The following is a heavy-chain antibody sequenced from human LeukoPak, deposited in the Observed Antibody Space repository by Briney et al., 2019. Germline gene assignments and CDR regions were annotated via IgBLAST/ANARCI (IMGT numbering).Heavy chain of an antibody. V-gene: IGHV1-2*04. CDR2: INPNSGGT. J-gene: IGHJ4*02. Sequence: ASVKVSCKASGYTFTGYYMHWVRQAPGQGLEWMGWINPNSGGTNYAQKFQGWVTMTRDTSISTAYMELSRLRSDDTAVYYCASSRQLWFPFDYWGQGTLVTVSS. CDR1: GYTFTGYY. CDR3: ASSRQLWFPFDY. D-gene: IGHD5-18*01.